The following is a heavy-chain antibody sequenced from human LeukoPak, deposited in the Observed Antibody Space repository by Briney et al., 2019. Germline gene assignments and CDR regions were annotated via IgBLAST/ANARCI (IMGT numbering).Heavy chain of an antibody. CDR1: GFTFSSYS. Sequence: PGGSLRLSRAASGFTFSSYSMNWVRQAPGKGLEWVSSISSSSSYIYYADSVKGRFTIPRDNAKNSLYLQMNSLRAEDTAVYYCATRVVVTAMGSFDYWGQGTLVTVSS. V-gene: IGHV3-21*01. J-gene: IGHJ4*02. CDR2: ISSSSSYI. D-gene: IGHD2-21*02. CDR3: ATRVVVTAMGSFDY.